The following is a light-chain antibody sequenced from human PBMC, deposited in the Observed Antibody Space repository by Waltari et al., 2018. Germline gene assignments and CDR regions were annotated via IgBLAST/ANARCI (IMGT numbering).Light chain of an antibody. CDR1: HSVNTN. V-gene: IGKV3-15*01. CDR2: GSS. Sequence: EIVMTQSPGTLSVSPGERATLSCRASHSVNTNLAWYQQKPGQAPRLLIYGSSTRATGIPARFSVRGSGTKFTLTITNLQSEDFAVYYCQQYNNWPQTFGQGTKL. J-gene: IGKJ2*01. CDR3: QQYNNWPQT.